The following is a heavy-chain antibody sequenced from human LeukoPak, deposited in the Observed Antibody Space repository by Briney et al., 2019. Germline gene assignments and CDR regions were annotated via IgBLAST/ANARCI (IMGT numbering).Heavy chain of an antibody. Sequence: PSETLSLTCAVYGGSLSGYYWSWIRQPPGKGLEWIGEINHSGSTNYNPSLKSRVTISVDTSKNQFPPNLSSVTAADTAVYYCARADMATNPFDYWGQGTLVTVSS. V-gene: IGHV4-34*01. CDR3: ARADMATNPFDY. CDR1: GGSLSGYY. CDR2: INHSGST. D-gene: IGHD5-24*01. J-gene: IGHJ4*02.